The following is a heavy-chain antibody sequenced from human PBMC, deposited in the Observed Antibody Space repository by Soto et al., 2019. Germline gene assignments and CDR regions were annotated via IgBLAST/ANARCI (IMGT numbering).Heavy chain of an antibody. V-gene: IGHV1-24*01. CDR2: FDPEDGET. D-gene: IGHD6-6*01. CDR1: GYTLTELS. CDR3: ATSPVIAARINSYYYYGMDV. J-gene: IGHJ6*02. Sequence: ASVKASCKVSGYTLTELSMHSVRQAPGKGLEWMGGFDPEDGETIYAQKFQGRVTMTEDTSTDTAYMELSSLRSEDTAVYFCATSPVIAARINSYYYYGMDVWGHGTTVTVSS.